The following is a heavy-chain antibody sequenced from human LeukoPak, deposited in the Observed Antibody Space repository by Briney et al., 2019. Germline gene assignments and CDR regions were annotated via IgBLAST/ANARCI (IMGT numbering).Heavy chain of an antibody. D-gene: IGHD6-13*01. CDR3: VRDRNDPWYSSSWHYGMDV. V-gene: IGHV3-7*01. J-gene: IGHJ6*02. CDR2: IKQEGSEK. CDR1: VFSWSSQW. Sequence: GGCVRLPCASWVFSWSSQWMSWVRQAPGKGPVEGANIKQEGSEKYYVDPVKGRFTISRDNAKNSLYLQMNSLRAEDTAIYYCVRDRNDPWYSSSWHYGMDVWGQGTTVTVPS.